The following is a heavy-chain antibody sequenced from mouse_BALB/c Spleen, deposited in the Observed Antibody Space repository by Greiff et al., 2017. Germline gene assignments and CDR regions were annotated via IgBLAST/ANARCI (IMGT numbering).Heavy chain of an antibody. CDR1: GYTFTSYW. CDR2: INPSTGYT. D-gene: IGHD2-1*01. Sequence: QVQLQQSGAELAKPGASVKMSCKASGYTFTSYWMHWVKQRPGQGLEWIGYINPSTGYTEYNQKFKDKATLTADKSSSTAYMQLSSLTSEDSAVYYCALYYGNLHYWGQGTTLTVSS. V-gene: IGHV1-7*01. CDR3: ALYYGNLHY. J-gene: IGHJ2*01.